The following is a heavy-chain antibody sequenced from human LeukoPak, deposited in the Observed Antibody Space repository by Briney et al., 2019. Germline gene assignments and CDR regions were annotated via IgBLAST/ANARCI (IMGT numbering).Heavy chain of an antibody. CDR1: GGSISSYY. V-gene: IGHV4-59*08. J-gene: IGHJ6*02. Sequence: SETLSLTCTVSGGSISSYYWSWIRQPPGKGLEWIGYIYYSGSTNYNPSLKSRVTISVDTSKNQFSLKLSSVTAADTAVYYCARTMVRGVSPYGMGVWGQGTTVTVSS. CDR3: ARTMVRGVSPYGMGV. CDR2: IYYSGST. D-gene: IGHD3-10*01.